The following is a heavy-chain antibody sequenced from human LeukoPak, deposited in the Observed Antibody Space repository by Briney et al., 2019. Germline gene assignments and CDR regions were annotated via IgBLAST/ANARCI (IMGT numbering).Heavy chain of an antibody. V-gene: IGHV3-7*01. Sequence: PGGSLRLSCAVSGFTFSRYWMTWVRQAPGKGLEWVANIKVDGSEKYYVDAVKGRFTISRDNAKDSLYLQMNSLRAEDTAVYYCAREEWLLPLAFDIWGQGTMVTVSS. J-gene: IGHJ3*02. CDR3: AREEWLLPLAFDI. CDR2: IKVDGSEK. D-gene: IGHD3-3*01. CDR1: GFTFSRYW.